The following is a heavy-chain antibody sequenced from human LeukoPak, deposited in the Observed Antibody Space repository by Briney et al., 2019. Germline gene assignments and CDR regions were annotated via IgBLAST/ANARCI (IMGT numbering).Heavy chain of an antibody. CDR2: FKTKTDDGAT. D-gene: IGHD3-3*01. V-gene: IGHV3-15*01. CDR1: GFTFSNAW. J-gene: IGHJ4*02. Sequence: GGSLRLSCAASGFTFSNAWMNWVRQAPGKGLEWVGRFKTKTDDGATDYAAPVKGRFTILRDDSINTLYLQMNSLKTEDTAVYYCTSTQGDDFWSGFQGWGQGTLVTVSS. CDR3: TSTQGDDFWSGFQG.